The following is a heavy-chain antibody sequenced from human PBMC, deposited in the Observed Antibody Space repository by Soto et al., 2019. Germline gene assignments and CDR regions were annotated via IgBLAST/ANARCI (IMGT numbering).Heavy chain of an antibody. V-gene: IGHV4-30-4*01. J-gene: IGHJ5*02. D-gene: IGHD2-15*01. Sequence: SDTRSVSDGSSSGGDYYRSWIRQPPGKGLEWIGYIYYSGSTYYNPSLKSRVTISVDTSKNQFSLKLSSVTAADTAVYYCARFCSGGSCNWFDPWGQGTLVTVSS. CDR1: DGSSSGGDYY. CDR2: IYYSGST. CDR3: ARFCSGGSCNWFDP.